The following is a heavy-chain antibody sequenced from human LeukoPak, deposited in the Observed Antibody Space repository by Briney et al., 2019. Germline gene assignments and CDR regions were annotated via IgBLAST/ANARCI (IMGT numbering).Heavy chain of an antibody. V-gene: IGHV1-2*02. D-gene: IGHD5-18*01. CDR3: ARDRGYSYGSPDY. CDR1: GYTFTGYY. CDR2: INPNSGGT. Sequence: ASVKVSCTASGYTFTGYYMHWVRQAPGQGLEWMGWINPNSGGTNYAQKFQGRVTMTRDTSISTAYMELSRLRSDDTAVYYCARDRGYSYGSPDYWGQGTLVTVSS. J-gene: IGHJ4*02.